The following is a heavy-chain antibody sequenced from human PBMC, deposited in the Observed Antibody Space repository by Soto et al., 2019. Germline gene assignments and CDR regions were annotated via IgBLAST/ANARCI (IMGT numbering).Heavy chain of an antibody. Sequence: SVKVSCKASGFTFTSSAVQWVRQARGQRLEWIGWIVVGSGNTNYAQKFQERVTTTRAMSTSTAYMELSSLRSEDTAVYYCAAESSIVATIVLGYYGMDGWGQGSTVTV. D-gene: IGHD5-12*01. CDR1: GFTFTSSA. CDR2: IVVGSGNT. CDR3: AAESSIVATIVLGYYGMDG. J-gene: IGHJ6*02. V-gene: IGHV1-58*01.